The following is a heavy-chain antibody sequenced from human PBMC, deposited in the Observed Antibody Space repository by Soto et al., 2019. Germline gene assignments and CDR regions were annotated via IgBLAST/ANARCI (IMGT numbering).Heavy chain of an antibody. CDR2: IYINGST. D-gene: IGHD6-13*01. CDR3: AKEVAAALMDV. J-gene: IGHJ6*02. Sequence: PGGSLRLSCAASGFSVSSNYMSWVRQAPGEGLEWVAIIYINGSTDYADSVQGRFSVSRDIYKNTLFLQMNNLRAEDTAVYYCAKEVAAALMDVWGQGTTVTVSS. V-gene: IGHV3-53*01. CDR1: GFSVSSNY.